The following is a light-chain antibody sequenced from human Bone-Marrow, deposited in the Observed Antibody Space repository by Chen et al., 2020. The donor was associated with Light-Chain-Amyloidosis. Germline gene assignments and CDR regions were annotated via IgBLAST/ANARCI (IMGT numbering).Light chain of an antibody. Sequence: EIVLTQSPGTLSLSPGEVANLSCRASQTISSNYLTWYQQKFGHAPKLLIYGSSSRATGIPDRFTGSGSGTDFTRTINRLEPEDFAMDYCQQYGTSPLTFGGGTKVEIK. CDR1: QTISSNY. CDR2: GSS. V-gene: IGKV3-20*01. J-gene: IGKJ4*01. CDR3: QQYGTSPLT.